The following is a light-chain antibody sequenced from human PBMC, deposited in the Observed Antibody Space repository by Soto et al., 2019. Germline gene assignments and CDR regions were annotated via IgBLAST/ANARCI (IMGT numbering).Light chain of an antibody. CDR1: QSISSSY. Sequence: EIVLTQSPGTLSLSPGKRATLSCRASQSISSSYLAWYQQRPGQAPRLLIYGTSSRATGVPDRFTGSGSGTDCTLTISRLEPEDVAVYYCHQSVVSRWTLGQGTKVDIK. CDR2: GTS. CDR3: HQSVVSRWT. J-gene: IGKJ1*01. V-gene: IGKV3-20*01.